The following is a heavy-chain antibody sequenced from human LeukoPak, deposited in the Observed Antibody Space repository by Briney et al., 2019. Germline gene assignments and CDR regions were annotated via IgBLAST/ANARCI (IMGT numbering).Heavy chain of an antibody. CDR3: AKFLPTHIVVANYYFDY. J-gene: IGHJ4*02. CDR1: VFTFSSYS. V-gene: IGHV3-48*01. Sequence: GGSLRLSCAASVFTFSSYSMNWVRQAPGKGLEWVSYISSSSSTIYYADSVKGRFTISRDNSKNTLYLQMNSLRAEDTAVYYCAKFLPTHIVVANYYFDYWGQGTLVTVSS. D-gene: IGHD2-21*01. CDR2: ISSSSSTI.